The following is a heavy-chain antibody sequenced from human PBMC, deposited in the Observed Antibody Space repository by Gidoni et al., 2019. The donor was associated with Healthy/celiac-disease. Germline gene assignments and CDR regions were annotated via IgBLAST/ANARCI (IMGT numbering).Heavy chain of an antibody. CDR1: GGTFSSYA. CDR2: IIPIFGTA. J-gene: IGHJ4*02. Sequence: QVQLVHSGAEVKKPGSSVKVSCKASGGTFSSYAISWVRQAPGQGLEWMGGIIPIFGTANYAQKCQGRVTITADESTSTAYMELSSLRSEDTAVYYCARSFGYCSSTSCPRFDYWGQGTLVTVSS. V-gene: IGHV1-69*01. CDR3: ARSFGYCSSTSCPRFDY. D-gene: IGHD2-2*01.